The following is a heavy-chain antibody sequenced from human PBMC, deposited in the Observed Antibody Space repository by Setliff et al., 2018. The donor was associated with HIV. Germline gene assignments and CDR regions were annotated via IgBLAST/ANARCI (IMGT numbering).Heavy chain of an antibody. Sequence: GGSLRLSCAASEFTFSNYAMSWVRQAPGEGLEWVSAILSTGERTFYADSVKGRFTISRDNSKNTVYLQMNSLRAEDTAEYYCAKELAASGLGYFDSWGRGILVTVS. J-gene: IGHJ4*02. V-gene: IGHV3-23*01. CDR1: EFTFSNYA. CDR3: AKELAASGLGYFDS. D-gene: IGHD3-22*01. CDR2: ILSTGERT.